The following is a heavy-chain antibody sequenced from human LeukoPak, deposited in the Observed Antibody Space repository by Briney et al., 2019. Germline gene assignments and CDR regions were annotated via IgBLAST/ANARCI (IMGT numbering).Heavy chain of an antibody. CDR1: GFTFSSYA. D-gene: IGHD6-13*01. CDR2: ISYDGSNK. V-gene: IGHV3-30*04. J-gene: IGHJ4*02. Sequence: GGSLRLSCAASGFTFSSYAMHWVRQAPGKGLEWVAVISYDGSNKYYADSVKGRFTISRDNSKNALYLQMNSLRAEDTAVYYCAREKEAAAGQTYYFDYWGQGTLVTVSS. CDR3: AREKEAAAGQTYYFDY.